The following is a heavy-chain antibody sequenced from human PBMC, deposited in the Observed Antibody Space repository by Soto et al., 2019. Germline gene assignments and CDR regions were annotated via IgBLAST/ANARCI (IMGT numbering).Heavy chain of an antibody. D-gene: IGHD3-3*01. CDR3: ATYDFDGSSNRFDH. Sequence: QVLLQESGPRLVKPSETLSLHCTISGASIRNYFWSWLRQPPGKGLEWIGQIYYSGSTNYNSSLKSRAAIAIDVSKSQVALQLTSVTAADTAFYYCATYDFDGSSNRFDHWGQGSLVTVSS. J-gene: IGHJ5*02. CDR2: IYYSGST. V-gene: IGHV4-59*12. CDR1: GASIRNYF.